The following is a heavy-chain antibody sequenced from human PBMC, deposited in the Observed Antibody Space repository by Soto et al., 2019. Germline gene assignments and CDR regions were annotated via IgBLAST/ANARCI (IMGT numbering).Heavy chain of an antibody. CDR1: GFTFSSYA. CDR3: ARDNDELGYCSGGSCYEAYYFDY. D-gene: IGHD2-15*01. J-gene: IGHJ4*02. CDR2: IWYDGSNK. Sequence: GGSLRLSCAASGFTFSSYAMHWVRQAPGKGLEWVAVIWYDGSNKYYADSVKGRFTISRDNSKNTLYLQMNSLRAEDTAVYYCARDNDELGYCSGGSCYEAYYFDYWGQGTLVTVSS. V-gene: IGHV3-33*08.